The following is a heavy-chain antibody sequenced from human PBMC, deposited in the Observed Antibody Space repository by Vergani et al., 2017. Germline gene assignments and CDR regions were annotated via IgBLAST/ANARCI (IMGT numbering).Heavy chain of an antibody. CDR1: GYTFTSYG. J-gene: IGHJ4*02. Sequence: QVHLVQSGVEVRKPGASVKVSCQASGYTFTSYGISWVRQAPGQGLEWMGWISAYNGNTNYAQKLQGRVTMTTDTSTSTAYMELRSLRSDDTAVYYCARDNQWLVRGNFDYWGQGTLVTVSS. V-gene: IGHV1-18*01. D-gene: IGHD6-19*01. CDR2: ISAYNGNT. CDR3: ARDNQWLVRGNFDY.